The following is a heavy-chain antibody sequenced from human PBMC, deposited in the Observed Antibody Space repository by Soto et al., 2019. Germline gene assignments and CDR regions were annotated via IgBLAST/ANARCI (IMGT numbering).Heavy chain of an antibody. CDR2: ISGSGGST. J-gene: IGHJ5*02. CDR1: GFTFSSYA. D-gene: IGHD3-3*01. CDR3: ATSKKTNYAFWSGKRNWFDP. V-gene: IGHV3-23*01. Sequence: EVQLLESGGGLVQPGGSLRLSCAASGFTFSSYAMSWVRQAPGKGLEWVSAISGSGGSTYYADSVKGRFTISRDNSKNTLYLQMNSLRAEDTAVYYCATSKKTNYAFWSGKRNWFDPWGQGTLVTVSS.